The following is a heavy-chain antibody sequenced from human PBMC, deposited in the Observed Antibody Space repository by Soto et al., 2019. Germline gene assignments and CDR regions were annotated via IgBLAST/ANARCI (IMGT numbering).Heavy chain of an antibody. CDR1: GFTFSSYA. CDR3: AKDHSRVTTVTCIDY. Sequence: EVQLLESGGGVVQPGGSLRLSCAASGFTFSSYAMSWVRQAPGKGLEWVSAISGSGGRTYYADSVKGRFTISRDNSTKTLYLQTNSLRAEDTAVYYCAKDHSRVTTVTCIDYWGQGTLVTVSS. J-gene: IGHJ4*02. V-gene: IGHV3-23*01. CDR2: ISGSGGRT. D-gene: IGHD4-17*01.